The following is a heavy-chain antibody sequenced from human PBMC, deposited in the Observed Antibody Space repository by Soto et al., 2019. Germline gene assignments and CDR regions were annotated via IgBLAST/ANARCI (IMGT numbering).Heavy chain of an antibody. Sequence: GGSLRLSCSASGFSFSISPMHWVRQAPGKGPEWVALISYDGTNKFYADSVKGRFTISRDNSKSTLYLQVDSLRPEDAAVYYCARDPKTSGGQHWAFNYFDSWGQGTLVTVSS. CDR3: ARDPKTSGGQHWAFNYFDS. CDR2: ISYDGTNK. J-gene: IGHJ4*02. D-gene: IGHD7-27*01. CDR1: GFSFSISP. V-gene: IGHV3-30-3*01.